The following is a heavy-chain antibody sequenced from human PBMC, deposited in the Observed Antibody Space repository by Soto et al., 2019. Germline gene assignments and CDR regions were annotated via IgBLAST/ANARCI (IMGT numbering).Heavy chain of an antibody. CDR3: ARIVGTGRGRWFYP. J-gene: IGHJ5*02. Sequence: QVQLQESGPGLVKPSDTLSLTCAVSGYSISSSNWWGWIRQPPGKGLEWIGYISPSGSTYYNPSLLSRVTKSVDTSKNQFSLRLSSVAAMDTAVYYCARIVGTGRGRWFYPWGQGTLVTVSS. CDR2: ISPSGST. CDR1: GYSISSSNW. V-gene: IGHV4-28*01. D-gene: IGHD1-1*01.